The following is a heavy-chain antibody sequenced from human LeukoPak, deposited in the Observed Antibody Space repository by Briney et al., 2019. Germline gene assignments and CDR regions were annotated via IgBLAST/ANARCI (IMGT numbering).Heavy chain of an antibody. V-gene: IGHV4-59*08. CDR2: IYYSGST. J-gene: IGHJ4*02. Sequence: PSESLSLTCTVSGGSISNYYWSWIRQPPGKGLEWIGYIYYSGSTNYNPSLKSRVTISVDTSKNQFSLKLSSVTAADTAVYYCARGGDRYQLLWGQGTLVTVSS. CDR3: ARGGDRYQLL. D-gene: IGHD2-2*01. CDR1: GGSISNYY.